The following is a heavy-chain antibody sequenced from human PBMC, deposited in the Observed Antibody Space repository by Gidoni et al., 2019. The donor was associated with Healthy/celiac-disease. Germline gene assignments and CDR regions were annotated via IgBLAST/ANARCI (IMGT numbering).Heavy chain of an antibody. CDR1: GITLCSQA. Sequence: VRLLPSGGGFVQHVGSVRRRCGDAGITLCSQALSWVRQAPGMGLEWVSVISGSGGSTYYADSVEGRCTISRDNSKNKMYVEMNSMRAEDTAVYDCANRVRDSSGWYYYYGMDVWGQGTTVTVSS. V-gene: IGHV3-23*01. D-gene: IGHD6-19*01. CDR3: ANRVRDSSGWYYYYGMDV. CDR2: ISGSGGST. J-gene: IGHJ6*02.